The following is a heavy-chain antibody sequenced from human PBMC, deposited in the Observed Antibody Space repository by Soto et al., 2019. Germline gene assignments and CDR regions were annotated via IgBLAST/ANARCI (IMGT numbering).Heavy chain of an antibody. CDR1: GYTFSNYG. CDR2: ISGYNGNT. D-gene: IGHD6-19*01. J-gene: IGHJ4*02. CDR3: ARDRDTSGWYRSNY. V-gene: IGHV1-18*01. Sequence: QVQLVQSGGEVKQPGASVKVSCKTSGYTFSNYGISWVRQAPGQGVEWVGWISGYNGNTKHAQNVQGRVTLTTDTSTSTAYMELRSLTSEDTAVYYCARDRDTSGWYRSNYWGQGTLVSVSS.